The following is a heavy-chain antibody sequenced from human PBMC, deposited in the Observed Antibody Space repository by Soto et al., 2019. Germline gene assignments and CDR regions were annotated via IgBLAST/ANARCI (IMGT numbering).Heavy chain of an antibody. Sequence: GGSLRLSCAASGFTFSSYAMSWVRPAPGKGLEWVSAISGSGGSTCYADSVKGRFTITRDNSKNTLYLQMNSRRAEDTAVYYCAKDPRPVVGPNNWFDHWGQGTLVTVSS. D-gene: IGHD1-26*01. CDR1: GFTFSSYA. CDR3: AKDPRPVVGPNNWFDH. J-gene: IGHJ5*02. V-gene: IGHV3-23*01. CDR2: ISGSGGST.